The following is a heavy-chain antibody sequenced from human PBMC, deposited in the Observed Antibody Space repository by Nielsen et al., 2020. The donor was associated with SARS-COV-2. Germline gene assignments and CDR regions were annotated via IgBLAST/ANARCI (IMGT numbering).Heavy chain of an antibody. J-gene: IGHJ4*02. CDR2: IDPHSGGT. V-gene: IGHV1-2*06. CDR3: ARGDYSNPNY. Sequence: ASVKVSCKASGYTFTSYYIHWVRQAPGQGPEWMGRIDPHSGGTTYAQKFQGRVTMTRDTSINTAYMELTRLRSDDTAVYYCARGDYSNPNYWGQGSLVTVSS. D-gene: IGHD4-11*01. CDR1: GYTFTSYY.